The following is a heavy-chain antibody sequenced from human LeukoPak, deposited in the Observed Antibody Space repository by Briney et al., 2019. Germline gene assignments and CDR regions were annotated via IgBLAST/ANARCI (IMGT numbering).Heavy chain of an antibody. J-gene: IGHJ4*02. D-gene: IGHD1-20*01. Sequence: GGSLRLSCAASGFTFSSYAMSWVRQAPGKGLEWVSGISGSGGSTYYADSVKGRFTIPRDNSKNTLYLQMDSLRAEDTAVYYCAKDRITGTPYYFDYWGQGTLVTVSS. CDR1: GFTFSSYA. CDR3: AKDRITGTPYYFDY. CDR2: ISGSGGST. V-gene: IGHV3-23*01.